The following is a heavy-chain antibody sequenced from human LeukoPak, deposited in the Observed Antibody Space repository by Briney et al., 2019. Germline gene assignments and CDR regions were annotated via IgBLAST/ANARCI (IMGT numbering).Heavy chain of an antibody. D-gene: IGHD3-22*01. V-gene: IGHV3-23*01. CDR3: ARDLGQYYDTSDNWFDP. CDR1: GFTLSSYA. J-gene: IGHJ5*02. CDR2: ISVSGNT. Sequence: GGSLRLSCAASGFTLSSYAMSWVRQGPGKGLEWVSAISVSGNTYHADSVKGRFTISRDSYKNTLYLQMNSLRAEDTAVYYCARDLGQYYDTSDNWFDPWGQGTLVTVSS.